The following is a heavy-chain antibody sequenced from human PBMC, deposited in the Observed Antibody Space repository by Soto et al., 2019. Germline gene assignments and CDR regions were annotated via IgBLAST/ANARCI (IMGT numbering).Heavy chain of an antibody. D-gene: IGHD2-15*01. CDR2: ISYDGSNK. V-gene: IGHV3-30*18. CDR1: GFTFSSYG. J-gene: IGHJ6*02. CDR3: AKDRWAGRTRSYYYGMDV. Sequence: QVQLVESGGGVVQPGRSLRLSCAASGFTFSSYGMHWVRQAPGKGLEWVAVISYDGSNKYYADSVKGRFTISRDNSKNPLYLQMNRLRGEDTAVYYCAKDRWAGRTRSYYYGMDVWGQGTTVTVSS.